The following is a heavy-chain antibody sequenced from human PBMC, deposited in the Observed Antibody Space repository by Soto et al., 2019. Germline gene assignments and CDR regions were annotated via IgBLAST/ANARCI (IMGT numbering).Heavy chain of an antibody. CDR2: INPSGDSR. J-gene: IGHJ5*02. Sequence: QAQLVQSGAEVKKPGASVKVSCKASGFSFSDYFMHWVRQAPGQGHEWTGIINPSGDSRNYAQKFQGRVTITRDASTSTVYMDLRSLRYEDTAVYYCARDNSQYYGTPAASSWFHPWGQGTPVTVSS. V-gene: IGHV1-46*01. CDR1: GFSFSDYF. D-gene: IGHD2-15*01. CDR3: ARDNSQYYGTPAASSWFHP.